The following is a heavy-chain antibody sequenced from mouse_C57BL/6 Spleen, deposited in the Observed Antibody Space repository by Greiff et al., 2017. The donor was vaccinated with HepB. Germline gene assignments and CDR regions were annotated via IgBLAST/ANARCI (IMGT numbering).Heavy chain of an antibody. D-gene: IGHD2-4*01. J-gene: IGHJ1*03. CDR1: GFTFSDFY. CDR3: ARDAADYDGYFDV. V-gene: IGHV7-1*01. CDR2: SRNKANDYTT. Sequence: EVKLVESGGGLVQSGRSLRLSCATSGFTFSDFYMEWVRQAPGKGLEWIAASRNKANDYTTEYSASVKGRFIVSRDTSQSILYLQMNALRAEDTAIYYCARDAADYDGYFDVWGTGTTVTVSS.